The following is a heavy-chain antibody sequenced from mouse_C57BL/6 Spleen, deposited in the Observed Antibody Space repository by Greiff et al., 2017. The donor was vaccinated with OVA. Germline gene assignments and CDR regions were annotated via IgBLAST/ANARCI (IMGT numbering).Heavy chain of an antibody. CDR3: AKIYDGYSDY. J-gene: IGHJ2*01. V-gene: IGHV1-4*01. CDR1: GYTFTSYT. Sequence: VQLQESGAELARPGASVKMSCKASGYTFTSYTMHWVKQRPGQGLEWIGYINPSSGYTKYNQKFKDKATLTADKSSSTAYMQLSSLTSEDSAVYYCAKIYDGYSDYWGQGTTLTVSS. D-gene: IGHD2-3*01. CDR2: INPSSGYT.